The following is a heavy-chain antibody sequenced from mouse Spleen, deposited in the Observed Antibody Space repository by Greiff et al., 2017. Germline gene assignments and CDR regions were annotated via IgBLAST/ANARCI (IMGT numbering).Heavy chain of an antibody. Sequence: VQLQQSGAELVRPGASVTLSCKASGYTFTDYEMHWVKQTPVHGLEWIGAIDPETGGTAYNQKFKGKAILTADKSSSTAYMELRSLTSEDSAVYYCTRRYDYDDGDYWGQGTTLTVSS. CDR1: GYTFTDYE. J-gene: IGHJ2*01. V-gene: IGHV1-15*01. CDR2: IDPETGGT. D-gene: IGHD2-4*01. CDR3: TRRYDYDDGDY.